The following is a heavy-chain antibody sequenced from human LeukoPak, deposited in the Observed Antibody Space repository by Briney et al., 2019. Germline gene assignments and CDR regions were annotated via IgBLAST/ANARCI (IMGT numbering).Heavy chain of an antibody. CDR3: AKDRVNGFFDY. CDR1: GFTFSSYE. Sequence: PGGSLRLSCAASGFTFSSYEMNWVRQAPGKGLEWVSLISGSGDSTYYADSVKGRFTISRDNSNNTLYLQMNSLRAEDTAVYYCAKDRVNGFFDYWGQGTLVTVSS. J-gene: IGHJ4*02. D-gene: IGHD2-8*01. CDR2: ISGSGDST. V-gene: IGHV3-23*01.